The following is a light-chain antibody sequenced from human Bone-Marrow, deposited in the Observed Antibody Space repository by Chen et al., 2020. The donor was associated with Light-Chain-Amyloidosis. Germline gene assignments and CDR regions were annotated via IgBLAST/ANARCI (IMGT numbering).Light chain of an antibody. V-gene: IGLV2-14*01. CDR2: EVT. Sequence: QSALTQPASVSGSPGQSITISCTGTSSDVGGDNHVSWYQQHPDKAPKLMIYEVTNRPSWVPDRFSGSTSDTMASLTISGLQPEDEADYFCSSYTLTNTLVFGSGTRVPVL. CDR3: SSYTLTNTLV. J-gene: IGLJ1*01. CDR1: SSDVGGDNH.